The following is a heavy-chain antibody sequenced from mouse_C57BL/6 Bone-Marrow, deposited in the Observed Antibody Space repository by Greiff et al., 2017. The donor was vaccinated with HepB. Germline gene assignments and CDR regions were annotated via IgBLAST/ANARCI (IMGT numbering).Heavy chain of an antibody. CDR1: GFTFSSYG. CDR2: ISSGGSYT. V-gene: IGHV5-6*01. CDR3: ARHGKMVTTSRFAY. Sequence: EVQRVESGGDLVKPGGSLKLSCAASGFTFSSYGMSWVRQTPDKRLEWVATISSGGSYTYYPDSVKGRFTISRDNAKNTLYLQMSSLKSEDTAMYYCARHGKMVTTSRFAYWGQGTLGTVSA. J-gene: IGHJ3*01. D-gene: IGHD2-1*01.